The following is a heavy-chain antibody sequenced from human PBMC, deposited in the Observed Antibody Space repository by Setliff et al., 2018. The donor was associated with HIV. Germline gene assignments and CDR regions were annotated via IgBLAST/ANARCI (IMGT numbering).Heavy chain of an antibody. J-gene: IGHJ1*01. Sequence: PSETLSLTCTVSDGSISSSSYYWGWIRQPPGKGLEWIGSIYYSGSTYYNPSLKSRVTISVDTSKNQFSLKLSSVTAADTAVYYCARQGYYDQEYFQHWGQGTLVTVSS. CDR2: IYYSGST. D-gene: IGHD3-22*01. CDR3: ARQGYYDQEYFQH. V-gene: IGHV4-39*01. CDR1: DGSISSSSYY.